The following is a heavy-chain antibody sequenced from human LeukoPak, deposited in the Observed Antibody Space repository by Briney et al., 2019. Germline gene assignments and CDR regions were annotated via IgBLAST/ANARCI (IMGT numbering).Heavy chain of an antibody. D-gene: IGHD6-13*01. V-gene: IGHV4-30-4*01. CDR3: ARASAAGDIGYFQH. Sequence: PSETLSLTCTVSGGSISSGDYYWSWIRQPPGKGLEWIGYIYYSGSTYYNPSLKSRVTISVDTSKNQFSLKLSSVTAADTAVYYCARASAAGDIGYFQHWGQGTLVTVSS. CDR1: GGSISSGDYY. CDR2: IYYSGST. J-gene: IGHJ1*01.